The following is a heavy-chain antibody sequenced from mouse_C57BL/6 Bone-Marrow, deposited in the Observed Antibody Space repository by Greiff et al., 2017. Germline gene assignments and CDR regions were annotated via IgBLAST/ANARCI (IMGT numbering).Heavy chain of an antibody. CDR3: ARLLVRGYFDV. CDR1: GYTFTSYG. D-gene: IGHD2-10*02. J-gene: IGHJ1*03. Sequence: QVQLQQSGAELARPGASVKLSCKASGYTFTSYGISWVKQRTGQGLEWIGEIYPRSGNTYYNEKFKGKATLTADKSSSTAYMELRSLTSEDSAVYFCARLLVRGYFDVWGTGTTVTVSS. CDR2: IYPRSGNT. V-gene: IGHV1-81*01.